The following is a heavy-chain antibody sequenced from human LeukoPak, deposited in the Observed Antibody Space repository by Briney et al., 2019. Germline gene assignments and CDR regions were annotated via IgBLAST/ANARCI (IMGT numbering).Heavy chain of an antibody. CDR2: ISGSGGST. J-gene: IGHJ6*02. V-gene: IGHV3-23*01. D-gene: IGHD3-22*01. Sequence: GGSLRLSCAASGFTFSSYAMGSVRQAPGEGLEWVSAISGSGGSTYYADSVKGRFTISRHNSKNTLYLQMNSLRAEGTAVYYSAKENGDYYDSSGYYYYGMDVWGQGTTVTVSS. CDR1: GFTFSSYA. CDR3: AKENGDYYDSSGYYYYGMDV.